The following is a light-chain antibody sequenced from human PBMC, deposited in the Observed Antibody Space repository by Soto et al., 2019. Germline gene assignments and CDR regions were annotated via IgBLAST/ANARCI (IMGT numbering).Light chain of an antibody. J-gene: IGKJ4*01. CDR3: QQYASSPLT. CDR1: QSVRSNY. V-gene: IGKV3-20*01. Sequence: EIVLTQSPGTLSLSSGERATLSCRASQSVRSNYLAWYQPKLSQAPRLLIYGASSRATGIPDRFVGSGSGTDFTLTISRLEPDDFAVYYCQQYASSPLTCGGGTKVEIK. CDR2: GAS.